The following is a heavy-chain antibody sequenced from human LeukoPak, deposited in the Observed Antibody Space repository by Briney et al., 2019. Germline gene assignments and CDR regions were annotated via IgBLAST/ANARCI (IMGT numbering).Heavy chain of an antibody. J-gene: IGHJ4*02. CDR2: FSSSGDTI. CDR1: GFTLSSYG. Sequence: GGSLRPSCVASGFTLSSYGMKWVRQAPGKGLEWVSYFSSSGDTIYYADSVKGRFTISRDSAKNSLNLQMNSLRVEDTALYYCARMSRGSYFDDYWGQGTLVSVSS. D-gene: IGHD3-10*01. V-gene: IGHV3-48*03. CDR3: ARMSRGSYFDDY.